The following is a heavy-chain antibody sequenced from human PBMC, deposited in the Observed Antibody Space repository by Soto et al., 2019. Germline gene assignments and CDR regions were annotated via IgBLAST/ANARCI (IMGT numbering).Heavy chain of an antibody. CDR2: IKSKTDGGTT. D-gene: IGHD2-15*01. CDR3: TTDLDCSGGSCYFLFDY. V-gene: IGHV3-15*01. J-gene: IGHJ4*02. CDR1: GFTFSNAW. Sequence: EVQLVESGGGLVKPGGSLRLSCAASGFTFSNAWMSWVRQAPGKGLEWVGRIKSKTDGGTTDYAAPVKGRFTISRDDSKNTLYLQMNSLKTEDTAVYYCTTDLDCSGGSCYFLFDYWGQGTLVTVSS.